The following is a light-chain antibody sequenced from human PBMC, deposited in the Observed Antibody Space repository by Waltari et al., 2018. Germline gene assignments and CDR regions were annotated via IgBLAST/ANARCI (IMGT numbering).Light chain of an antibody. CDR1: MLRKKY. J-gene: IGLJ1*01. V-gene: IGLV3-27*01. Sequence: SSELTQPSSVSVSPGQTARITCSGDMLRKKYTRRFQQKPGQAPVLVLYLDGARPSGIPERSSGSSSGTTVTLTISGAQVGDGADYYCYSPAGNQLGVFGTGTRVTVL. CDR3: YSPAGNQLGV. CDR2: LDG.